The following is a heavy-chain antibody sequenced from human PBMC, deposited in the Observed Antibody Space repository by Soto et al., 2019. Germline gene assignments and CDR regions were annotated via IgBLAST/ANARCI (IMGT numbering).Heavy chain of an antibody. V-gene: IGHV1-18*04. Sequence: QVQLVQSGVEVKKPGASVKVSCKASGYTFISHGISWVRQAPGQGLEWMGWISGKNGNTNYAQKLQGRVTLTTDTSTSTAYMELRSLRSDDTAVYYCARVSSSIVVVPDYGMDVWGQVTKVTVSS. CDR2: ISGKNGNT. CDR3: ARVSSSIVVVPDYGMDV. D-gene: IGHD2-15*01. J-gene: IGHJ6*02. CDR1: GYTFISHG.